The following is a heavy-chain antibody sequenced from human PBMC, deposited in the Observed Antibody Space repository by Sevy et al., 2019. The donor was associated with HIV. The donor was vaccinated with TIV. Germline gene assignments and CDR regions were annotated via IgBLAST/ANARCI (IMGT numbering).Heavy chain of an antibody. D-gene: IGHD3-3*01. CDR2: IKTDNGNT. CDR3: ARGKGGIFGVVVGQFDS. V-gene: IGHV1-3*04. Sequence: ASVKVSCKASGYSFTNYAIHWVRQAPGQGLEWMGWIKTDNGNTKYSQRFQGRVTITRDTSATTAYMEMSSLTYDDTALYFCARGKGGIFGVVVGQFDSWGQGTLVTVSS. J-gene: IGHJ4*02. CDR1: GYSFTNYA.